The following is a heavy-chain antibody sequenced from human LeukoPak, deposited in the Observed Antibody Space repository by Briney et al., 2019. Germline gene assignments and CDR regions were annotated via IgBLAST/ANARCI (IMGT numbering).Heavy chain of an antibody. CDR1: GYTFTSYG. V-gene: IGHV1-18*01. CDR2: ISAYSGNT. J-gene: IGHJ4*02. D-gene: IGHD3-22*01. CDR3: ARDRMGNYYDSSGYYWGDY. Sequence: ASGKVSCKASGYTFTSYGISWVRQAPGQGLEWMGWISAYSGNTKYAQNLQGRVTMTTDTSTSTAYMELRSLRSDDTAVYYCARDRMGNYYDSSGYYWGDYWGQGTLVTVSS.